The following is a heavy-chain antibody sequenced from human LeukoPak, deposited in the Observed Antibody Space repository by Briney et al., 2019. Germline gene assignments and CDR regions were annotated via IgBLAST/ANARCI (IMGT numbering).Heavy chain of an antibody. CDR3: AKVLSPGHY. CDR1: GFTFSSYG. V-gene: IGHV3-23*01. CDR2: ISGSGGNT. J-gene: IGHJ4*02. D-gene: IGHD2/OR15-2a*01. Sequence: GGSLRLSCAVSGFTFSSYGMSWVRQAPGKGLEWVSAISGSGGNTYYADSVKGRFTISRDNSKNTLYLQMNSLRAGDTAVYFCAKVLSPGHYWAQGPLVTVSS.